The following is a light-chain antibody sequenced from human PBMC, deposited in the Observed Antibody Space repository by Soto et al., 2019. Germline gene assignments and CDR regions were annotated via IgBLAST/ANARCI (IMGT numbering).Light chain of an antibody. Sequence: QSVLTQPPSASGSPGQSVTIPCTGTSNDIGEHHYVSWYQQHPGKAPKLMIYEVTQRPSGVPHRFSGSKSGNTASLTVSGLQPEDEADYYCTSYAGSDNPVLFGGGTKLTVL. CDR1: SNDIGEHHY. V-gene: IGLV2-8*01. J-gene: IGLJ2*01. CDR2: EVT. CDR3: TSYAGSDNPVL.